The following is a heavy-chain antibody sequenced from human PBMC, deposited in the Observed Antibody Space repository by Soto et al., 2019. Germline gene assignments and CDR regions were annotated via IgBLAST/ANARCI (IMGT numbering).Heavy chain of an antibody. CDR3: ARDKAGKWELLWDYFDY. D-gene: IGHD1-26*01. V-gene: IGHV3-11*06. Sequence: QVQLVESGGGLVKPGGSLRLSCAASGFTFSDYYMSWIRQAPGKGLEWVSYISSSSSYTNYADSVKGRFTISRDNAKNLLYLQMNSLRAADTAVYYCARDKAGKWELLWDYFDYWGQGTLVTVSS. CDR2: ISSSSSYT. J-gene: IGHJ4*02. CDR1: GFTFSDYY.